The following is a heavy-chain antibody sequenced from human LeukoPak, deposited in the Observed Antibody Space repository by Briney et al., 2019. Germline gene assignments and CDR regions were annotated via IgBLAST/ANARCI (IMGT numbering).Heavy chain of an antibody. D-gene: IGHD5-24*01. CDR2: IYSGGST. V-gene: IGHV3-53*01. J-gene: IGHJ4*02. CDR3: AREGDGYNNFDY. Sequence: GGSLRLSCAASGFTLWSYAMSWVRQAPGKGLEWVSVIYSGGSTYYADSVRGRFTISRDNSKNTLYLQMNSLRAEDTAVYYCAREGDGYNNFDYWGQGTLVTVSS. CDR1: GFTLWSYA.